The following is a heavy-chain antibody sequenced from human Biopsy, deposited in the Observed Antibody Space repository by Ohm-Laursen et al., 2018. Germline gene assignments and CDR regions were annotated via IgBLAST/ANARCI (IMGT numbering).Heavy chain of an antibody. J-gene: IGHJ5*02. Sequence: GTLSLTCTVSGGSISSSTTYYWAWLRQPPGKGLEWIGSIYNTETTFYNPSLKSRVTIPVDTSTNQFSLKVSSVTAADSALYFCARHPTGFWFDPWGHGTLVTVSS. CDR1: GGSISSSTTYY. V-gene: IGHV4-39*01. CDR3: ARHPTGFWFDP. CDR2: IYNTETT.